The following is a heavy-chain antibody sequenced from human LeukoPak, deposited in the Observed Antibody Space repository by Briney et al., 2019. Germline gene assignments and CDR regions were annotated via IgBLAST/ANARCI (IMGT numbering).Heavy chain of an antibody. J-gene: IGHJ4*02. V-gene: IGHV4-34*01. CDR3: AKLVPDPASTDFDS. D-gene: IGHD2-2*01. CDR1: GGSFSGYY. CDR2: INHSGST. Sequence: QSSETLSLTCAVYGGSFSGYYWSWIRQPPGKGLEWIGEINHSGSTNYNPSLKSRVTISVDTSKNQFSLKLSSVTAADTAVYYCAKLVPDPASTDFDSWGQGTLVTVSS.